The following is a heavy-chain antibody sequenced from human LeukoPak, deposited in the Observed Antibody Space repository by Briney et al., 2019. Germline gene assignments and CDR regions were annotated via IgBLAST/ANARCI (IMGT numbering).Heavy chain of an antibody. J-gene: IGHJ5*02. CDR1: GYSFTSYW. CDR3: ALRREAEGDWFDP. CDR2: IYPGDSDT. Sequence: GESLNISCKGSGYSFTSYWIGWVRQMPGKGLEWMGIIYPGDSDTRYSPSFQGQVTISADKSISTAYLQWSSLKASDTAMYYCALRREAEGDWFDPWGQGTLVTVSS. V-gene: IGHV5-51*01. D-gene: IGHD3-16*01.